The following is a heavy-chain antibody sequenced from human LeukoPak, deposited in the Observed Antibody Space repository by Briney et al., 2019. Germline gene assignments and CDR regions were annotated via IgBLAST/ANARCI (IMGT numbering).Heavy chain of an antibody. D-gene: IGHD3-9*01. CDR3: ARAKEGYYDILTGYYRVHYFGY. J-gene: IGHJ4*02. V-gene: IGHV4-31*03. CDR2: IYYSGST. CDR1: GGSISSGGYY. Sequence: SETLSLTCTVSGGSISSGGYYWSWIRQHPGKGLEWIGYIYYSGSTYYNPSLKSRVTISVDTSKNQFSLKLSSVTAADTAVYYCARAKEGYYDILTGYYRVHYFGYWGQGTLVTVSS.